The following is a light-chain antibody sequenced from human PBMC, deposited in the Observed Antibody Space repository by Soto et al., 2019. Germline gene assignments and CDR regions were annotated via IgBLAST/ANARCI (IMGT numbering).Light chain of an antibody. Sequence: QSVLTQPASVSGSPGQSITLSCTGTSSDVGNYDFVSWYQQHPGKAPKLIIYEVTNRPSGVSNRFSGSKSGNTASLTISGLQSEDEAAYYCSSYTSISALFYVFGTGTKVTVL. V-gene: IGLV2-14*01. J-gene: IGLJ1*01. CDR2: EVT. CDR1: SSDVGNYDF. CDR3: SSYTSISALFYV.